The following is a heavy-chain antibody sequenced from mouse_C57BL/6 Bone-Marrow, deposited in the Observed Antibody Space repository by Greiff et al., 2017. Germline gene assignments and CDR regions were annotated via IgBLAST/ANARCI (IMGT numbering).Heavy chain of an antibody. CDR1: GFTFSSYA. Sequence: DVMLVESGGGLVKPGGSLKLSCAASGFTFSSYAMSWVRQTPEKRLEWVATISDGGSYTYYPDNVKGRFTISRDNAKNNLYLQMGHLKSEDTAMYYCASSFVYYAMDYWGQGTSVTVSS. V-gene: IGHV5-4*03. CDR3: ASSFVYYAMDY. CDR2: ISDGGSYT. D-gene: IGHD1-1*01. J-gene: IGHJ4*01.